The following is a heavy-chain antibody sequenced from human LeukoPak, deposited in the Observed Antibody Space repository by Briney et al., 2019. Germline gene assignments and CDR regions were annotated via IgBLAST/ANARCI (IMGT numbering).Heavy chain of an antibody. CDR3: ARHGVYAGSGWSFDY. Sequence: PSETLSLTCTISGGSISPYYWSWIRQPPGKGLEWIGYIFYSGSGSTSHNPSLKSRVTIPVDTSKNQFSLNLSSVTAADTAVYYCARHGVYAGSGWSFDYWGQGTLVTVSS. V-gene: IGHV4-59*08. D-gene: IGHD6-19*01. CDR2: IFYSGSGST. CDR1: GGSISPYY. J-gene: IGHJ4*02.